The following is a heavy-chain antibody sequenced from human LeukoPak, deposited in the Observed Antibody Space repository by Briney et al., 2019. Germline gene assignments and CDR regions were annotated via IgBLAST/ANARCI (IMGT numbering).Heavy chain of an antibody. CDR2: IRYDGSNK. D-gene: IGHD6-6*01. CDR1: GFPLSSYG. Sequence: GGPLRLSFAASGFPLSSYGMPWVRQAPGRGRGWVAFIRYDGSNKSYADSVKVRFTISRDNSKNTLYLKMNSLRPEDTPVHYFAKDTIAARFSWGGYFDYWGQGNLVTVS. V-gene: IGHV3-30*02. J-gene: IGHJ4*02. CDR3: AKDTIAARFSWGGYFDY.